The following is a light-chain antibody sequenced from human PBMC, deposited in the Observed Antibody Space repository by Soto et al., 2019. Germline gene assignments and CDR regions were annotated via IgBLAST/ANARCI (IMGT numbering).Light chain of an antibody. J-gene: IGLJ2*01. Sequence: QLVLTQSPSASASLGASVKLTCTLSSGHSHYAIAWHQQQSEKGPRYLMKLNSDGSHSKGDGIPDRFSGSSSGAERYLTISSHQSEDDANYYCQTWGSGIVVFGGGTKLTVL. CDR2: LNSDGSH. CDR3: QTWGSGIVV. V-gene: IGLV4-69*01. CDR1: SGHSHYA.